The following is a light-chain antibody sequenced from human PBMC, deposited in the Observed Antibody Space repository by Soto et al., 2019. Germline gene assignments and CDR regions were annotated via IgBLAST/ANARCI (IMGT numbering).Light chain of an antibody. V-gene: IGKV3-20*01. J-gene: IGKJ1*01. CDR1: QSVSSD. CDR2: DAS. CDR3: QQYGSSPRT. Sequence: EIVFRQSPSGLSLSPGKRATLSCRASQSVSSDLAWYQQNPGQAPRLLIYDASRRATGIPARFSGSGSGTDFTLTISRLEPEDFAVYYCQQYGSSPRTFGQGTKVDI.